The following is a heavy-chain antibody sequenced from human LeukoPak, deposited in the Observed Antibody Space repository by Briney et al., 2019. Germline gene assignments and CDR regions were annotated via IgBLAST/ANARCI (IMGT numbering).Heavy chain of an antibody. Sequence: PSETLSHTCTVSGGSISSSSYYWGWIRQPPGKGLEWIGSIYYSGSTSCNPSLKSRVTISVDTSKNQFSLKLSSVTAADTAVYYCARGASVYDFWTLRYWGQGTLVTVSS. D-gene: IGHD3-3*01. CDR1: GGSISSSSYY. J-gene: IGHJ4*02. CDR2: IYYSGST. CDR3: ARGASVYDFWTLRY. V-gene: IGHV4-39*07.